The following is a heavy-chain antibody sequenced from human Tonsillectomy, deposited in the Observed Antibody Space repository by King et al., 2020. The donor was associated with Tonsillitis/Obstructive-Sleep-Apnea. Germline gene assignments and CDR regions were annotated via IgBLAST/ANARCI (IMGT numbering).Heavy chain of an antibody. CDR1: EFTFSSYS. Sequence: VQLVESGGGLVKPGGSLRLSCAASEFTFSSYSMNWVRRAPGKGLEWVSSISSRRDHIYYADSVKGRFTISRDNAKNLLYLQMNSLRAAETAVYYCAIDPWYYDFWSGQDYYYMDVWGKGTTVTVSS. V-gene: IGHV3-21*06. J-gene: IGHJ6*03. CDR2: ISSRRDHI. CDR3: AIDPWYYDFWSGQDYYYMDV. D-gene: IGHD3-3*01.